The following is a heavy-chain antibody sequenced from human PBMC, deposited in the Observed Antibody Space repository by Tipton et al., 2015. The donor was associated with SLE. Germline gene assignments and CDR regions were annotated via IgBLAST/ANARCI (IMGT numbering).Heavy chain of an antibody. D-gene: IGHD3-9*01. CDR2: IYYSGST. CDR1: GGSISSSSYY. V-gene: IGHV4-39*07. CDR3: ARGQFMGYFDGHPPQHKWFDP. J-gene: IGHJ5*02. Sequence: LRLSCTVSGGSISSSSYYWGWIRQPPGKGLEWIGSIYYSGSTYYNPSLKSRVTISVDTSKNQFSLKLSSVTAADTAVYYCARGQFMGYFDGHPPQHKWFDPWGQGTLVTVSS.